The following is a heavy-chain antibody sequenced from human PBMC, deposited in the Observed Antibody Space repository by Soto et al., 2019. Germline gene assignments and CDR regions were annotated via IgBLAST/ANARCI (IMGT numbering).Heavy chain of an antibody. Sequence: SETLSLTCPVSGGSISSYDWSWIRQPPGKGLEWIGYIYYSGSTNYNPSLKSRVTISVDTSKNQFSLKLSSVTAADTAVYYCARYWDSSGWSFDYWGQGTLVTVSS. CDR1: GGSISSYD. CDR3: ARYWDSSGWSFDY. CDR2: IYYSGST. V-gene: IGHV4-59*08. J-gene: IGHJ4*02. D-gene: IGHD6-19*01.